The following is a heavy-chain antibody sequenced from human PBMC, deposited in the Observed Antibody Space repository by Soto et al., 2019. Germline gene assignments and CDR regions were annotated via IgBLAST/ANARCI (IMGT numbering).Heavy chain of an antibody. J-gene: IGHJ4*02. V-gene: IGHV1-8*01. Sequence: QVQLVQSGAEVKKPGASVKVSCKASGYIFSTYDINWVRQAPGQGLEWMGWLNPNSGNTGYAQKFQGRVTITADESTGTAYMDLRSLRSDDTAVYYCAREVVTETTLGYFDSWGQGTLVTVSS. CDR2: LNPNSGNT. CDR1: GYIFSTYD. CDR3: AREVVTETTLGYFDS. D-gene: IGHD2-21*02.